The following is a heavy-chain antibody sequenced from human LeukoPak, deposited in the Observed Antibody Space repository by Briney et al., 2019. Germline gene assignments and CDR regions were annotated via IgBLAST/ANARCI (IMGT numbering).Heavy chain of an antibody. CDR3: ARDLTSIPIAAAGTAGINWYDP. D-gene: IGHD6-13*01. CDR2: TYYRSKWYN. J-gene: IGHJ5*02. Sequence: SQTLSLTCAISGDSVSSNSAAWNWTRQSPSRGLEWLGRTYYRSKWYNDYAVSVKSRITINPDTSKNQFSLQLNSVTPEDTAVYYCARDLTSIPIAAAGTAGINWYDPWGQGTLVTVSS. V-gene: IGHV6-1*01. CDR1: GDSVSSNSAA.